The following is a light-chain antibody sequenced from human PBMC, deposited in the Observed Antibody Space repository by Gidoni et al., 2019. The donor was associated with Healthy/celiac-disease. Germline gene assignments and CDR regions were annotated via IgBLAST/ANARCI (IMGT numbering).Light chain of an antibody. CDR1: SSDVGGYNY. CDR3: SSYTSSSTLV. CDR2: EVS. J-gene: IGLJ2*01. V-gene: IGLV2-14*01. Sequence: QSALPQPASVSGSPGPSITISCTGTSSDVGGYNYVSWYQQHPGKAPKLMIYEVSNRPSGVSNRFSGSKSGNTASLTISGLQAEDEADYYCSSYTSSSTLVFGGGTKLTVL.